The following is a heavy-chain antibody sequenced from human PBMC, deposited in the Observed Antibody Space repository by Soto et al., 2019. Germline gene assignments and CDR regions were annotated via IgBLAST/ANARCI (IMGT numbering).Heavy chain of an antibody. V-gene: IGHV1-69*06. CDR3: ARDSSGYYLEYYFDY. Sequence: ASVKVSCKASGGTFSSYAISWVLQAPGQGLEWMGGIIPIFGTANYAQKFQGRVTITADKSTSTAYMELSSLRSEDTAVYYCARDSSGYYLEYYFDYWGQGTLVTVSS. CDR2: IIPIFGTA. J-gene: IGHJ4*02. CDR1: GGTFSSYA. D-gene: IGHD3-22*01.